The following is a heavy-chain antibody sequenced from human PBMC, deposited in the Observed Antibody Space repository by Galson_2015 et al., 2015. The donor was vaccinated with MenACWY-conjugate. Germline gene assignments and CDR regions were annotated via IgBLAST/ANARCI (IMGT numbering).Heavy chain of an antibody. CDR3: ARDITMVRGVRYYYYGMDV. V-gene: IGHV1-69*13. D-gene: IGHD3-10*01. CDR2: IIPIFGTA. J-gene: IGHJ6*02. Sequence: SVKVSCKASGGTFSRCAISWVRQAPGHGLEWMGGIIPIFGTANYAQKFQGRVTITADDFTSTAYMELTSLRSEDTAVYYCARDITMVRGVRYYYYGMDVWGQGTTVTVSS. CDR1: GGTFSRCA.